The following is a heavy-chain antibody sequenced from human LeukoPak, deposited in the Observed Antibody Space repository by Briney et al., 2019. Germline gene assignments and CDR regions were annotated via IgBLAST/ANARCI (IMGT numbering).Heavy chain of an antibody. CDR2: ISAYNGNT. D-gene: IGHD3-10*01. CDR3: ARDQARFGEYNYYYGMDV. Sequence: ASVKVSCKASGYTFTSYGISWVRQAPGQGLEWMGWISAYNGNTNYAQKLQGRVTMTTDTSTSTAYMELRSLRSDDTAVYYCARDQARFGEYNYYYGMDVWGQGTTVTVSS. CDR1: GYTFTSYG. V-gene: IGHV1-18*01. J-gene: IGHJ6*02.